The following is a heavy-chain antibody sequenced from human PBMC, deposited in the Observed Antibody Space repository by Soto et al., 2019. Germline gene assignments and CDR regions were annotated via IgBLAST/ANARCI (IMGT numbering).Heavy chain of an antibody. CDR1: GGSFSGYY. CDR3: ARLALRFHGAFDI. Sequence: QVQLQQWGAGLLKPSETLSLTCAVYGGSFSGYYWSWIRQPPGKGLEWIGEINHSGSTNYNPSLKSRVTIAVETAKNQFSRKLSSVTAADTAVYYCARLALRFHGAFDIWGQGTMVTVSS. CDR2: INHSGST. V-gene: IGHV4-34*01. J-gene: IGHJ3*02. D-gene: IGHD3-3*01.